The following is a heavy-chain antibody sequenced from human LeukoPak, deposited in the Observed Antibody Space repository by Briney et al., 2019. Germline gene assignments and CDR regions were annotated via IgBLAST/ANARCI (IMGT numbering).Heavy chain of an antibody. CDR1: LFASITHG. Sequence: PRGSPRLSCEASLFASITHGVQFGPQTPGKGVGCVAFIWYDGTKKYYADSVKGRFTVFRDNSRNTLYLQMNSLRVEDTAVYYCARDGAAMPGQVFWYFDLWGRGTPVTVSS. V-gene: IGHV3-33*01. J-gene: IGHJ2*01. CDR2: IWYDGTKK. D-gene: IGHD2-2*01. CDR3: ARDGAAMPGQVFWYFDL.